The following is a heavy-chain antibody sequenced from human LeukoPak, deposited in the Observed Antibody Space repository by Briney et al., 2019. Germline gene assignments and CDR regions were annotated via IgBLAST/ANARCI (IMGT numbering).Heavy chain of an antibody. V-gene: IGHV3-30*03. CDR3: ARRTVTTGYSFDS. J-gene: IGHJ4*02. CDR2: ISYDGSNK. D-gene: IGHD4-17*01. CDR1: GFTFSSYG. Sequence: GKSLRLSCAASGFTFSSYGMHWVRQAPGKGLEWVAVISYDGSNKYYADSVKGRFTISRDNSKNTLYLQMNSLRAEDTAVYYCARRTVTTGYSFDSWGQGTRVTVSS.